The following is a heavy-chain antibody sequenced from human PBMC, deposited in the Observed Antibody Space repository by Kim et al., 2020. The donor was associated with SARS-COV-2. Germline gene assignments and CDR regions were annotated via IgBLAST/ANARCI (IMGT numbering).Heavy chain of an antibody. V-gene: IGHV1-18*04. CDR3: ARELGYYGSGSYGDY. CDR1: GYTFTSYG. Sequence: APVKVSCKASGYTFTSYGISWVRQAPGQGLEWMGWISAYNGNTNYAQKLQGRVTMTTDTSTSTAYMELRSLRSDDTAVYYCARELGYYGSGSYGDYWGQGTLVTVSS. J-gene: IGHJ4*02. CDR2: ISAYNGNT. D-gene: IGHD3-10*01.